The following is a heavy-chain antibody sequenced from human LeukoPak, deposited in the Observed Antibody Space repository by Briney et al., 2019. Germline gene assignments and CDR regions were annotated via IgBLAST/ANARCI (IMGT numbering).Heavy chain of an antibody. CDR1: GYTFTFYG. CDR3: ASGNCGGDCSKWYFDY. D-gene: IGHD2-21*01. Sequence: ASVKVSCKASGYTFTFYGISWVRQAPGQGLEWMGRISAYTGDTNYAQKFQGRLTMTTDKSTSTAYMELRTLRSDDTAVYFCASGNCGGDCSKWYFDYWGQGTLVTVSA. CDR2: ISAYTGDT. J-gene: IGHJ4*02. V-gene: IGHV1-18*01.